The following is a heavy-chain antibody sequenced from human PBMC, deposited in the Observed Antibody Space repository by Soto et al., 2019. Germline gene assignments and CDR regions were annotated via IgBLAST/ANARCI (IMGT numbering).Heavy chain of an antibody. J-gene: IGHJ5*02. D-gene: IGHD3-10*01. V-gene: IGHV5-51*01. CDR2: IYPGDSDT. Sequence: GESLKISCKGSGYSFTSYWIGWVRQMPGKGLEWMGIIYPGDSDTRYSPSFQGQVTISADKSISTAYLQWSSLKASDTAMYYCARGYYGSGSYYKGFDPWGQGTLVTVSS. CDR1: GYSFTSYW. CDR3: ARGYYGSGSYYKGFDP.